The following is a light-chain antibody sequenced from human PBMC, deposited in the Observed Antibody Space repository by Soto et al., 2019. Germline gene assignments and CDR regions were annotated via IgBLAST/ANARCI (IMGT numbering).Light chain of an antibody. CDR1: QTISDY. CDR3: QQTYDSLVS. CDR2: GSS. V-gene: IGKV1-39*01. J-gene: IGKJ4*01. Sequence: DIQMTQSPPSLSASVGDRVTITCRASQTISDYLHWYQQKPGKAPTLLIYGSSSLQTGVPPRFSGSVSGTEFTLTISSLQPEDVGTYYCQQTYDSLVSFGGGTKVDLK.